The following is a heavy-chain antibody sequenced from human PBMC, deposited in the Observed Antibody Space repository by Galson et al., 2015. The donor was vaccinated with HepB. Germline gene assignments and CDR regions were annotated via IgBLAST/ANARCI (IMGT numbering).Heavy chain of an antibody. J-gene: IGHJ5*02. CDR3: ATDRIRWSGGWFDP. CDR1: GDSVSSNSAA. Sequence: CAISGDSVSSNSAAWNWIRQSPSRGLEWLGRTYYRSKWYSDYAVSVKSRITINPDTSKNQFSLQLNSVTPEDTAVYYCATDRIRWSGGWFDPWGQGTLVTVSS. D-gene: IGHD4-23*01. CDR2: TYYRSKWYS. V-gene: IGHV6-1*01.